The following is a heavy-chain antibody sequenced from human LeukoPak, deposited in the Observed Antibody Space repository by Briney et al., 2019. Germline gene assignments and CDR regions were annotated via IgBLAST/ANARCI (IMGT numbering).Heavy chain of an antibody. CDR2: MSPNSGNT. D-gene: IGHD7-27*01. V-gene: IGHV1-8*01. Sequence: ASVKVSCKASGYTFTSYDINWVRRTGQGLEWMGWMSPNSGNTGYAQKFQGRVTMTRDTSKSTAYMELSSLRSEDTAVYSCARGPPNWGFDYWGQGTLVTVSS. CDR1: GYTFTSYD. J-gene: IGHJ4*02. CDR3: ARGPPNWGFDY.